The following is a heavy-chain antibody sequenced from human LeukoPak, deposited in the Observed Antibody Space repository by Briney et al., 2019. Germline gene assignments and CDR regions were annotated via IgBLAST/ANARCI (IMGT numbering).Heavy chain of an antibody. J-gene: IGHJ4*02. CDR1: GYSFTSYW. Sequence: GESLKISCKGSGYSFTSYWIGWVRQMPGKGLEWMGIIYPGDSDTRYSPSFQGQVTTSADKSISTAYLQWSSLKASDTAMYYCARPTYYYDSSGYSFDYWGQGTLVTVSS. CDR2: IYPGDSDT. V-gene: IGHV5-51*01. CDR3: ARPTYYYDSSGYSFDY. D-gene: IGHD3-22*01.